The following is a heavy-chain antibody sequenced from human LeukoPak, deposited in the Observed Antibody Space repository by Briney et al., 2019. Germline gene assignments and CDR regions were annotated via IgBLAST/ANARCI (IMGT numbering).Heavy chain of an antibody. J-gene: IGHJ4*02. CDR2: ISSSSSYV. V-gene: IGHV3-21*04. D-gene: IGHD1-26*01. CDR3: AKRGTYGALDY. CDR1: GFTFSSYS. Sequence: GGSLRLSCAASGFTFSSYSMNWVRQAPGKGLEWVSSISSSSSYVYYADSVKGRFTISRDNAKNSLYLQMNSLRVDDTAIYYCAKRGTYGALDYWGQGTLVTVSS.